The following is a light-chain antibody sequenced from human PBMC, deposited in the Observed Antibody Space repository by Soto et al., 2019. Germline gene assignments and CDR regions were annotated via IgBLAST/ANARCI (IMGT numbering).Light chain of an antibody. CDR2: TAS. CDR1: QSIGFY. J-gene: IGKJ2*01. CDR3: QQSYNTPYT. V-gene: IGKV1-39*01. Sequence: DIQMTQSPSSLSASVGDRVTITCRASQSIGFYLNWYQQKPGKAPTLLIYTASSLQSGVPSRFSGSGSGTDFTLTISSLQPEDFATFYCQQSYNTPYTFGQGTNLEIK.